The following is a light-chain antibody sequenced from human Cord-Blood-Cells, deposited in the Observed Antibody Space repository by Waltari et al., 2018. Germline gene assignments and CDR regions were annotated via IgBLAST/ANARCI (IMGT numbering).Light chain of an antibody. V-gene: IGKV1-6*01. CDR3: LQDYNYPWT. CDR1: QGIRND. CDR2: AAA. J-gene: IGKJ1*01. Sequence: AIQMTQSPSSLSASVGDRVTITCRASQGIRNDLGWYHQKPGKAPNLLIYAAASLQSGVPSRFSGSGSGTDFTLTISSLQPEDFATYYCLQDYNYPWTFGQGTKVEIK.